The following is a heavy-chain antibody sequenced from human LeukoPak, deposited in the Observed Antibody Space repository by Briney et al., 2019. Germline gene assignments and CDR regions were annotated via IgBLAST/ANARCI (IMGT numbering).Heavy chain of an antibody. D-gene: IGHD3-9*01. Sequence: GGSLRLSCAASGFTFSSYSMNWVRQAPGKGLEWVSSISSGCTYRYYADSVKGRFTISRDNAKNSLYLQMNSLRAEDTAVYYCSGSETTGYSPREWDYWYFDLWGRGTLITVSS. J-gene: IGHJ2*01. V-gene: IGHV3-21*01. CDR2: ISSGCTYR. CDR1: GFTFSSYS. CDR3: SGSETTGYSPREWDYWYFDL.